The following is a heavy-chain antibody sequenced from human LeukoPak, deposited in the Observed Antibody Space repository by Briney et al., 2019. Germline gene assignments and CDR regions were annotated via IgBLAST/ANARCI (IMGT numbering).Heavy chain of an antibody. CDR2: INPTSGST. V-gene: IGHV1-46*01. CDR3: ARLGYYYDSLGHYDY. CDR1: GYTFTNYY. J-gene: IGHJ4*02. Sequence: ASVKVSCKASGYTFTNYYIHWVRQAPGQGLEWMGIINPTSGSTACTQKFQGRVTMTRDTSTSTVYMELSSLRSDDTAVYYCARLGYYYDSLGHYDYWGQGTLVIVSS. D-gene: IGHD3-22*01.